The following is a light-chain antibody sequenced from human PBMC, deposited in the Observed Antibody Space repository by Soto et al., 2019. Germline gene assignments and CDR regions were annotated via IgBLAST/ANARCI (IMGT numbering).Light chain of an antibody. CDR3: QQYNSYSGT. Sequence: DIQMTQSPSTLSASVGDRVTITCRASQSISSWLAWYQQKPGNATKLLIHDAYSLETGVPSRFSGSGSGTEFTLTISSLQPDDFATYYCQQYNSYSGTFGQGTKVDIK. J-gene: IGKJ1*01. CDR2: DAY. V-gene: IGKV1-5*01. CDR1: QSISSW.